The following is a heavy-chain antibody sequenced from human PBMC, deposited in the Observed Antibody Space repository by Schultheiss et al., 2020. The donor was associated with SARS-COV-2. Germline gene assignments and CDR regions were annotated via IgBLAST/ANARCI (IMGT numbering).Heavy chain of an antibody. D-gene: IGHD4-17*01. Sequence: GESLKISCAASGFTFSDYYMSWIRQAPGKGLEWVSYISSSGSTIYYADSVKGRFTISRDNAKNSLYLQMNSLRAEDTAVYYCTRRPTVTNNVDYWGQGTLVTVSS. CDR3: TRRPTVTNNVDY. CDR1: GFTFSDYY. CDR2: ISSSGSTI. V-gene: IGHV3-11*01. J-gene: IGHJ4*02.